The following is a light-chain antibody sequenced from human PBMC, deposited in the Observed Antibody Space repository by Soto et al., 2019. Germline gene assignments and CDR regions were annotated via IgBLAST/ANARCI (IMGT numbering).Light chain of an antibody. CDR2: NVN. V-gene: IGLV2-14*03. CDR3: LSHTTSRTYV. Sequence: QSALTQPASVSGSPGQSITISCSGTSSDIGAYEYVSWYQQHPGKPPKLMIYNVNNRPSGVSYRFSGSKSGNTASLTTSRLQTEDEADYYCLSHTTSRTYVFGPGTKVTVL. J-gene: IGLJ1*01. CDR1: SSDIGAYEY.